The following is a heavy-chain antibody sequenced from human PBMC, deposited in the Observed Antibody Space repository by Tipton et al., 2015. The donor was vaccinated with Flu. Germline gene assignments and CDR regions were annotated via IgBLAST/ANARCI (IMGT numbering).Heavy chain of an antibody. V-gene: IGHV4-4*07. CDR1: GGSISSYY. Sequence: TLSLTCTVSGGSISSYYWSWIRQPAGKGLEWIGRIYTSGSTNYNPSLKSRVTMSVDTSKNQFSLKLSSVTAADTAVYYCAREGVMKGQGGIFDYWVQGTLVTVSS. CDR2: IYTSGST. D-gene: IGHD1-26*01. J-gene: IGHJ4*02. CDR3: AREGVMKGQGGIFDY.